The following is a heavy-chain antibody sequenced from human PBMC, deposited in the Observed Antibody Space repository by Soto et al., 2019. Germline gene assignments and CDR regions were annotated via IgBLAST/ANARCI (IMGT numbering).Heavy chain of an antibody. CDR3: ARGWLNGIDAFDI. Sequence: PGGSLTLSCAASGFSFSSYSMYWVRQAPGKGLEWVSSISSSSSYIYYADSVKGRFTISRDNAKNSLYLQMNSVRAEDTAVYYCARGWLNGIDAFDIWGQGTMVTVSS. CDR2: ISSSSSYI. J-gene: IGHJ3*02. D-gene: IGHD1-20*01. V-gene: IGHV3-21*01. CDR1: GFSFSSYS.